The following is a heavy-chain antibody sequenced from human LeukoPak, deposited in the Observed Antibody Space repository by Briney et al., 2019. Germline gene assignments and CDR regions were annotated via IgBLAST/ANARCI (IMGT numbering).Heavy chain of an antibody. CDR3: ATDPSIYVWGSYRFDY. J-gene: IGHJ4*02. V-gene: IGHV1-24*01. CDR2: FDPEDGET. CDR1: GYTLTELS. D-gene: IGHD3-16*02. Sequence: SVKVSCKFSGYTLTELSMHWVRQAPGKGLEWMGGFDPEDGETIYAQKFQGRVTMTEDTSTDTAYMELSSLRSEDTAVYYCATDPSIYVWGSYRFDYWGQGTLVTVSS.